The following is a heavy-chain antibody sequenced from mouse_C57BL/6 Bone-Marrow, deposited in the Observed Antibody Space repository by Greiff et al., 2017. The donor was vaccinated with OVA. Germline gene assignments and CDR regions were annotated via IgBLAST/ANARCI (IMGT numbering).Heavy chain of an antibody. CDR2: ISSGGDYI. CDR1: GFTFSSYA. J-gene: IGHJ4*01. Sequence: EVMLVESGEGLVKPGGSLKLSCAASGFTFSSYAMSWVRQTPEKRLEWVAYISSGGDYIYYADTVKGRFTISRDNARNTLYLQMSSLKSEDTAMYYCTRAPLNWDEGYYAMDYWGQGTSVTVSS. D-gene: IGHD4-1*02. CDR3: TRAPLNWDEGYYAMDY. V-gene: IGHV5-9-1*02.